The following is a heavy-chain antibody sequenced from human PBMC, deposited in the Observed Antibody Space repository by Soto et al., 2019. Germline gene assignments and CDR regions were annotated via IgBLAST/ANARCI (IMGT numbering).Heavy chain of an antibody. Sequence: QVQLVESGGGVVQPGRSLRLSCAASGFTFSSYGMHWVRQAPGKGLEWVAVISYDGSNKYYADSVKGRLTISRDNSKNTLYLQMNSLRAEDTAVYYCAKDRERGGHLANHLTQEWVSYMDVWGKGTTVTVSS. D-gene: IGHD3-3*01. V-gene: IGHV3-30*18. CDR2: ISYDGSNK. CDR3: AKDRERGGHLANHLTQEWVSYMDV. J-gene: IGHJ6*03. CDR1: GFTFSSYG.